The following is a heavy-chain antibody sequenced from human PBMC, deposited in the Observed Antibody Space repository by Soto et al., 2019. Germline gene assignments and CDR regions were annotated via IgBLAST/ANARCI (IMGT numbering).Heavy chain of an antibody. CDR2: IYYSGST. J-gene: IGHJ5*02. CDR3: AGTLVAAAGNGSWFDP. CDR1: GGSISSGGYD. D-gene: IGHD6-13*01. Sequence: SETLSLTCTVSGGSISSGGYDWSWIRQHPGKGLEWIGYIYYSGSTYYNPSLKSRVTISVDTSKNQFSLKLSSVTAADTAVYYCAGTLVAAAGNGSWFDPWGQGTLVTVSS. V-gene: IGHV4-31*03.